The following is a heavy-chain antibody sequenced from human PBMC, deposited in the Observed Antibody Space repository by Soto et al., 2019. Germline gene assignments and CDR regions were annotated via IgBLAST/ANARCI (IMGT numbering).Heavy chain of an antibody. V-gene: IGHV1-18*01. J-gene: IGHJ6*02. D-gene: IGHD6-25*01. CDR3: ARDGSDVAAPGSDYGMDV. CDR1: GYTFTSYG. CDR2: ISAYNGNT. Sequence: ASVKVSCKASGYTFTSYGISWVRQAPGQGLEWMGWISAYNGNTNYAQKLQGRVTMTTDTSTSTAYMELSRLRSDDTAVYYCARDGSDVAAPGSDYGMDVWGQGTTVTVSS.